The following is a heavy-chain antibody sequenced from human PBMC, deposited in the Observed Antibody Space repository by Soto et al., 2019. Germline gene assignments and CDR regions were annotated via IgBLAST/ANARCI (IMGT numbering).Heavy chain of an antibody. CDR1: GGSISSCGYY. CDR3: ARGGLGYCSGGICYSAGLSGYCYGMYV. Sequence: PSETLSLTCTVSGGSISSCGYYWSWIRQHPGKGLEWIGYIYYSGSTYYNPSLKSRVTISVDTSKNQFSLKLSSVTAADTAVYYCARGGLGYCSGGICYSAGLSGYCYGMYVWGQRTSVTVSS. D-gene: IGHD2-15*01. J-gene: IGHJ6*02. CDR2: IYYSGST. V-gene: IGHV4-31*03.